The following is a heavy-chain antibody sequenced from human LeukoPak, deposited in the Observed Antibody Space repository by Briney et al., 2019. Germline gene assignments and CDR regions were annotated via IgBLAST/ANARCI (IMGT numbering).Heavy chain of an antibody. V-gene: IGHV4-59*08. Sequence: PSETLSLTCSVSGDSMSPYYWSWFRQPPGKGLEWVGYIYYSGSTNYNPSLKSRVTISVDTSKNQFSLKLSSVPAADTAVYYCARHHYSYGDFDYWGQGTLVTVSS. CDR2: IYYSGST. CDR1: GDSMSPYY. J-gene: IGHJ4*02. CDR3: ARHHYSYGDFDY. D-gene: IGHD2-21*01.